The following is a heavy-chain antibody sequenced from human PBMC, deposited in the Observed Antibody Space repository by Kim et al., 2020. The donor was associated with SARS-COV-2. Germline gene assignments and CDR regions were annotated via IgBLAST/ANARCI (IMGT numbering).Heavy chain of an antibody. V-gene: IGHV3-23*01. D-gene: IGHD6-19*01. CDR2: IGGSGVNT. J-gene: IGHJ5*02. CDR3: AKAIVAVKNWFDP. Sequence: GGSLRLSCAASGFTFSNYPMSWVRQAPGKGLEWVSTIGGSGVNTYYADSVNGRFTISRDNSKNTLYLQMNSLRGEDTALYYCAKAIVAVKNWFDPWGQGTLVTVSS. CDR1: GFTFSNYP.